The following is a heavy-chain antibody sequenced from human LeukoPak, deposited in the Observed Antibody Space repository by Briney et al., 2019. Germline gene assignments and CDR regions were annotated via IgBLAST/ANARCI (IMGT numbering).Heavy chain of an antibody. D-gene: IGHD3-22*01. CDR1: GDSVSSNSAA. CDR2: TYYRSKWYN. V-gene: IGHV6-1*01. Sequence: SQTLSLTCAISGDSVSSNSAAWNWTRQSPSRGLEWLGRTYYRSKWYNDYAVSVKSRITINPDTSKNQFSLQLNSVTPEDTAVYYCARDRFDDSSGYYYHYYYYMDVWGKGTTVTVSS. CDR3: ARDRFDDSSGYYYHYYYYMDV. J-gene: IGHJ6*03.